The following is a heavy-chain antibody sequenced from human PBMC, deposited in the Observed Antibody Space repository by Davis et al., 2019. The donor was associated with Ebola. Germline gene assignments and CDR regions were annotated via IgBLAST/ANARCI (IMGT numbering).Heavy chain of an antibody. V-gene: IGHV4-59*08. CDR1: GGSISSYY. CDR2: IYYSGST. D-gene: IGHD6-13*01. Sequence: PGGSLRLSCTVSGGSISSYYWSWIRQPPGKGLEWIGYIYYSGSTNYNPSLKSRVTISVDTSKNQFSLKLSSVTAADTAVYYCARHGQQDYGMDVWGQGTTVTVSS. CDR3: ARHGQQDYGMDV. J-gene: IGHJ6*02.